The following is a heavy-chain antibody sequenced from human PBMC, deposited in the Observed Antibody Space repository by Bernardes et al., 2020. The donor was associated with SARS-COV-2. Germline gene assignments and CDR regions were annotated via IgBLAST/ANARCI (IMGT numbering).Heavy chain of an antibody. CDR1: GFTFSTYA. J-gene: IGHJ6*02. CDR2: ISGSGDSAQSI. V-gene: IGHV3-23*01. D-gene: IGHD4-4*01. Sequence: GGSLRLSCAASGFTFSTYAMSWVRQAPGKGLEWVSAISGSGDSAQSIFYADSVKGRFTISRDNSENTLYLQMNSLRAEDTAVYYCVKDLVNEDYSTLLSYFCYGMDVWGQGTTVTVSS. CDR3: VKDLVNEDYSTLLSYFCYGMDV.